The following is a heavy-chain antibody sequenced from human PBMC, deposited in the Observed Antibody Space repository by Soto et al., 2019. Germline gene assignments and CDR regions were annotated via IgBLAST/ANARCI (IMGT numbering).Heavy chain of an antibody. CDR2: ISSNGGST. D-gene: IGHD3-10*01. Sequence: GGSLRLSCAASGFTFSSYAMHWVRQAPGKGLEYVSAISSNGGSTYYANSVKGRFTISRDNSKNTLYLQMGSLRAEDMAVYYCARYYYGSGSYLSDRYMDVWGKGTTVTVSS. V-gene: IGHV3-64*01. CDR3: ARYYYGSGSYLSDRYMDV. CDR1: GFTFSSYA. J-gene: IGHJ6*03.